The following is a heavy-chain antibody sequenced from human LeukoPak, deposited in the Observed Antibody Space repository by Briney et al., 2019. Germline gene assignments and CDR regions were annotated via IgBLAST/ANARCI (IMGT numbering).Heavy chain of an antibody. CDR2: ISYDGSNK. Sequence: PGRSLRLSCAASGFTFSSYGMHWVRQAPGKGLEWVAVISYDGSNKYYADSVKGRFTISRDNSKNTLYLQMNSLRAEDTAVYYCAKEGHYYDSSGYSAEFGYWGQGTLVTVSS. CDR1: GFTFSSYG. CDR3: AKEGHYYDSSGYSAEFGY. V-gene: IGHV3-30*18. J-gene: IGHJ4*02. D-gene: IGHD3-22*01.